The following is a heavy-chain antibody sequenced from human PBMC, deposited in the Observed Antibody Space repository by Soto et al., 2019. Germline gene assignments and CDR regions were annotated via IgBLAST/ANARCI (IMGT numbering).Heavy chain of an antibody. CDR2: IIPIFGTA. CDR1: GGTFSSYA. V-gene: IGHV1-69*13. Sequence: GASVKVSCKASGGTFSSYAISWVRQAPGQGLEWMGGIIPIFGTANCAQKFQGRVTITADESTSTAYMELSSLRSEDTAVYYCASDDSSGYYYFDYWGQGTLVTSPQ. J-gene: IGHJ4*02. D-gene: IGHD3-22*01. CDR3: ASDDSSGYYYFDY.